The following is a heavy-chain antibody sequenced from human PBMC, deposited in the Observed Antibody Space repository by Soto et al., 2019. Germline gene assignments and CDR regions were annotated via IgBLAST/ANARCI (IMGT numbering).Heavy chain of an antibody. J-gene: IGHJ4*02. V-gene: IGHV3-23*01. Sequence: GGSLRLSCAASGFTFSASAMSWVRQAPGKGLEWVSTISDSGGSTYYAGSVKGRFTISRDNSDSTFYLQINSLRAEDTAVYYCAKMGFPTSGWADHWAEGTLVTVSS. CDR2: ISDSGGST. D-gene: IGHD6-19*01. CDR3: AKMGFPTSGWADH. CDR1: GFTFSASA.